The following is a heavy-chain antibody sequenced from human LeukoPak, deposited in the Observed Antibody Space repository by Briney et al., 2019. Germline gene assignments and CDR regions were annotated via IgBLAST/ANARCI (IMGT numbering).Heavy chain of an antibody. V-gene: IGHV4-38-2*02. CDR1: GYSISSGYY. J-gene: IGHJ4*02. CDR2: IYHSGST. D-gene: IGHD1-26*01. Sequence: SETLSLTCTVSGYSISSGYYWGWIRQPPGKGLEWIGSIYHSGSTYYNPSLKSRVTISVDTSKNQFSLKLSSVTAPDTAVYYCARDRGSTDFDYWGQGTLVTVSS. CDR3: ARDRGSTDFDY.